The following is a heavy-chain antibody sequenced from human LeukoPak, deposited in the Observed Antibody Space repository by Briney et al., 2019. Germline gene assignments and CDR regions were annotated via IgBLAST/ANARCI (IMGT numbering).Heavy chain of an antibody. CDR2: ISAYNGNT. CDR1: GYTFTSYG. D-gene: IGHD3-22*01. Sequence: ASVKVSCKASGYTFTSYGISWVRQAPGQGLEWMGWISAYNGNTNYAQKLQGRVTITTDTSTSTAYTELRSLRSDDTAVYYCARGYYYDSSGLPQAYFQHWGQGTLVTVSS. J-gene: IGHJ1*01. V-gene: IGHV1-18*01. CDR3: ARGYYYDSSGLPQAYFQH.